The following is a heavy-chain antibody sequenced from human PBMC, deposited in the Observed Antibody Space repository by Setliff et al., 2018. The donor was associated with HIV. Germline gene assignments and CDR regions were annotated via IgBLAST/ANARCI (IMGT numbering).Heavy chain of an antibody. CDR1: GFTFSPYW. Sequence: PGGSLRLSCAASGFTFSPYWMHWVRQAPGKGLVWVSRINSDGTSTTYADSVKGRFTISRDNAKNMLYLEMNSLRAEDTAIYYCARLVSRRSGWDYWGQGTPVTVSS. CDR3: ARLVSRRSGWDY. J-gene: IGHJ4*02. D-gene: IGHD6-19*01. V-gene: IGHV3-74*03. CDR2: INSDGTST.